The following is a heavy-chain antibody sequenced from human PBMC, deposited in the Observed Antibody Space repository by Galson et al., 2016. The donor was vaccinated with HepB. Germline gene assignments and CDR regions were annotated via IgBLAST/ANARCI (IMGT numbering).Heavy chain of an antibody. Sequence: SLRLSCAVSGFTFTTYAMSWVRQAPGKGLEWVSSLSNSGGSTYYADSVKGRFTISRDNSKNTLYLQMNSLRAEDTAVYYCAKGGYFVWFDYWGQGTLATVSA. CDR2: LSNSGGST. D-gene: IGHD3-9*01. V-gene: IGHV3-23*01. J-gene: IGHJ4*02. CDR1: GFTFTTYA. CDR3: AKGGYFVWFDY.